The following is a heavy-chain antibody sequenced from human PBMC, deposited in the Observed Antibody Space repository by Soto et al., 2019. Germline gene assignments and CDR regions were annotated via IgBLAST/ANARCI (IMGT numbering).Heavy chain of an antibody. Sequence: QVQLVQSGAEVKKPGSSVKVSCKASGGTFSSYTISWVRQAPGQGLEWMGRIIPILGIANYAQKFQGRVTITADKSTSPAYMELSSLRSEDTAVYYCARDEVGNYYGMDVWGQGTTVTVSS. J-gene: IGHJ6*02. CDR2: IIPILGIA. CDR1: GGTFSSYT. D-gene: IGHD2-15*01. V-gene: IGHV1-69*08. CDR3: ARDEVGNYYGMDV.